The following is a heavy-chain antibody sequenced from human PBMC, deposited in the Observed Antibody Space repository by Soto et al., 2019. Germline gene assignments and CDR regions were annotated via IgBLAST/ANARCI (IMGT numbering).Heavy chain of an antibody. V-gene: IGHV4-59*01. CDR3: AREGDSSGYYGYFDY. Sequence: SQTQSLTSTVSGGSIINSYCSWVRQPPGKGLEWIGFVYDIGSTNYNPSLKSRVTISVDTSKNQFSLKLSSVTAADTAVYYCAREGDSSGYYGYFDYWGQGTLVTVSS. J-gene: IGHJ4*02. CDR1: GGSIINSY. CDR2: VYDIGST. D-gene: IGHD3-22*01.